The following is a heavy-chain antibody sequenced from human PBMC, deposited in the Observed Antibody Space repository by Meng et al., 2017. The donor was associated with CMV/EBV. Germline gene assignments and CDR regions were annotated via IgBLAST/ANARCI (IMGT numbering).Heavy chain of an antibody. V-gene: IGHV4-39*07. Sequence: QLQLQESGPGLVKPSETLSLTCTVSGGSISSSSYYWGWIRQPPGKGLEWIGSIYYSGSTYYNPSLKSRVTISVDTSKNQFSLKLSSVTAADTAVYYCARERGYSSPRFDYWGQGTLVTVSS. CDR2: IYYSGST. CDR1: GGSISSSSYY. D-gene: IGHD6-13*01. CDR3: ARERGYSSPRFDY. J-gene: IGHJ4*02.